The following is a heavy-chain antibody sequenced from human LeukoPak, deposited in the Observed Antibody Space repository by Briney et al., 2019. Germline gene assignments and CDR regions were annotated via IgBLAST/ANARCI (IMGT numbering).Heavy chain of an antibody. J-gene: IGHJ4*02. Sequence: TGGSLRLSCAASGFTFDDYGLSWVRQAPGKGLEWVSGINWNGGSTGYADSVKGRFTISRDNSKNTLYLQMNSLRAEDTAVYYCARDGLTMIATPYYFDYWGQGTLVTVSS. CDR2: INWNGGST. CDR3: ARDGLTMIATPYYFDY. CDR1: GFTFDDYG. V-gene: IGHV3-20*04. D-gene: IGHD3-22*01.